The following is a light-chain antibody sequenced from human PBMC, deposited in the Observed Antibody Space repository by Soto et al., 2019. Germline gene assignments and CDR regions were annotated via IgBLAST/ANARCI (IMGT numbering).Light chain of an antibody. CDR1: QILLHSNGYNY. V-gene: IGKV2-28*01. CDR3: MQALQSRT. CDR2: LGS. Sequence: DIVMTQSPLSLPVTPGEPASISCRSRQILLHSNGYNYLDWYLQKPGQSPQLLIYLGSNRASGVPDRFSGSGSGTDFTLKISRVEAQDVGVYYCMQALQSRTFGQGTKVDI. J-gene: IGKJ1*01.